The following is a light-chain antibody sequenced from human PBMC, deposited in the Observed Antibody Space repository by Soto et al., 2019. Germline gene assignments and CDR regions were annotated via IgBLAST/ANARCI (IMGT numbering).Light chain of an antibody. CDR3: EQDSSYPWT. J-gene: IGKJ1*01. V-gene: IGKV1-5*01. CDR2: DVC. CDR1: QSISRW. Sequence: DIQMTQSPSSLSASVGDRVTITSRASQSISRWLAWYQQKSGQPRKFLIYDVCSLESGAASWCGGSGSRAEFTLTISPLQPDDSAIYYWEQDSSYPWTFGLGTKVDIK.